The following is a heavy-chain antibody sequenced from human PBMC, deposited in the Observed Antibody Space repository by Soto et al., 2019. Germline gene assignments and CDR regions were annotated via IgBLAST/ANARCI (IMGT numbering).Heavy chain of an antibody. J-gene: IGHJ3*02. CDR2: ISGSGGST. V-gene: IGHV3-23*01. Sequence: EVQLLESGGGLVQPGGSLRISCAASGFTFSIYSMTWVRQARGKGLEWVSTISGSGGSTYYTTSVKGRFTISRDNSKNTLFLQLNRLRAEDTAVYYCAKDWTSIWGQGTMVTVSS. D-gene: IGHD3-3*01. CDR1: GFTFSIYS. CDR3: AKDWTSI.